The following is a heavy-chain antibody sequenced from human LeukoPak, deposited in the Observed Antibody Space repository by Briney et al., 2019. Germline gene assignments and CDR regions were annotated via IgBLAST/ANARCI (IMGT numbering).Heavy chain of an antibody. CDR1: GFTFSSYA. CDR2: ISGSGGST. CDR3: ASRLKNPSDYGLSKYYFDS. D-gene: IGHD4-17*01. J-gene: IGHJ4*02. Sequence: GGSLRLSCAASGFTFSSYAMSWVRQAPGKGLEWVSAISGSGGSTYYADSVRGRFTISRDNSKNTLYLQMNSLGAEDTAVYYCASRLKNPSDYGLSKYYFDSWGQGTLVTVSS. V-gene: IGHV3-23*01.